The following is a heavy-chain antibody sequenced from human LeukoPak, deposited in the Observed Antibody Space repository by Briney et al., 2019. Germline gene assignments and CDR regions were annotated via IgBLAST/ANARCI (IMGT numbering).Heavy chain of an antibody. V-gene: IGHV5-51*01. J-gene: IGHJ6*03. CDR3: ARLGGYDILTGIYYYYYIDV. CDR1: GYSFTSYW. CDR2: IYPGESDT. D-gene: IGHD3-9*01. Sequence: GESLKISCKGSGYSFTSYWLGWVRQMPGKGLEWMGIIYPGESDTRYSPSFQGQVTISADKPISTAYLQWSSLKASDSAMYYCARLGGYDILTGIYYYYYIDVWGKGTTVTVSS.